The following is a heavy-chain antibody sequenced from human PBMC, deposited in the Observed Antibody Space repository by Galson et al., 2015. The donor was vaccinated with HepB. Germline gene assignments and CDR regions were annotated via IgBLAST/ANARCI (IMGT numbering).Heavy chain of an antibody. D-gene: IGHD2-2*02. J-gene: IGHJ3*02. CDR3: ASTADCSSTSCYRPFDI. CDR2: MSYDGSSE. CDR1: GFTFSSYG. Sequence: SLRLSCAASGFTFSSYGMHWVRQAPGKGLEWVSVMSYDGSSEYYTDSVKGRFSISRDNSKNTLYLQLNSLRTEDTAVYYCASTADCSSTSCYRPFDIWGQGTMVTVSS. V-gene: IGHV3-30*19.